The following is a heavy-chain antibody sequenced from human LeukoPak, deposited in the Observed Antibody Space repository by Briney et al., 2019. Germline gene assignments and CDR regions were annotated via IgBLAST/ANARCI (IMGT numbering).Heavy chain of an antibody. CDR1: GFTFSSYG. J-gene: IGHJ4*02. D-gene: IGHD3-22*01. Sequence: PGGSLRLSCEASGFTFSSYGMHWVRQAPGKGLEWVAVISYDGSNKYYADSVKGRFTISRDNSKNTLHLQVNSLRADDTAVYYCAKDQFYDSSGVFDYWGQGTLVTVSS. CDR3: AKDQFYDSSGVFDY. CDR2: ISYDGSNK. V-gene: IGHV3-30*18.